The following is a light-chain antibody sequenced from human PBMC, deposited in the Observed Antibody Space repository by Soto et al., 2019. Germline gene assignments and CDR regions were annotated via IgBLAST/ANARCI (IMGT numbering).Light chain of an antibody. CDR3: QQYYGTTYT. CDR1: QTVFYSSNNRNY. J-gene: IGKJ2*01. CDR2: RAS. V-gene: IGKV4-1*01. Sequence: DIVMTQSPDSLAVSLGERATINCKSSQTVFYSSNNRNYLGWYQQKPDQPPKLLLYRASIRLSGVPDRFSGSGSGTDFTLTISSLQAEDVAVYYCQQYYGTTYTFGHGTKLEI.